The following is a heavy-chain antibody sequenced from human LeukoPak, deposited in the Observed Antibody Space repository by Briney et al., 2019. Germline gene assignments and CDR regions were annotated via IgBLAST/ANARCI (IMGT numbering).Heavy chain of an antibody. CDR2: IDPSSTYI. D-gene: IGHD2-2*01. CDR1: GFTFSNYA. V-gene: IGHV3-21*01. CDR3: ARAPTVLVGYCSSSSCQADY. Sequence: GGSLRLSCVASGFTFSNYAMNWVRQAPGKGLEWVSAIDPSSTYIYYADSVKGRFTISRDNAENSLYLQMNSLRVEDTAVYCCARAPTVLVGYCSSSSCQADYWGQGTLVTVSS. J-gene: IGHJ4*02.